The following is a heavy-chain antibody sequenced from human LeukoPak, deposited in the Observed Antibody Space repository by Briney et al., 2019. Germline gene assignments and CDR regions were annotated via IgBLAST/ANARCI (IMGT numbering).Heavy chain of an antibody. Sequence: PGGSLRLSCAASGFTFSSSAMSWVRQAPGKGLEWVSAISNNGGYTYYADSVQGRFTISRDNAKNTLYLQMNSLRAEDTAVYYCARVGEVVPAGIDYWGQGTLVTVSS. J-gene: IGHJ4*02. D-gene: IGHD2-2*01. V-gene: IGHV3-23*01. CDR2: ISNNGGYT. CDR3: ARVGEVVPAGIDY. CDR1: GFTFSSSA.